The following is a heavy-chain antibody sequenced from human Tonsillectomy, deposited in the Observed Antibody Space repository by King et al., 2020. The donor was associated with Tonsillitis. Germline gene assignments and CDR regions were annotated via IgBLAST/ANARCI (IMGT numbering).Heavy chain of an antibody. D-gene: IGHD3-22*01. V-gene: IGHV4-38-2*01. J-gene: IGHJ4*02. Sequence: VQLQESGPGLVKPSETLSLTCAVSGYSISSGYYWGWIRQPPGKGLEWIGSIYHSGSTYYNPSLKSRVTISVDTSKNQFSLKLSSVTAADTAGYYCARGVPPGDGGYYPYYFDYWGQGTLVTVSS. CDR2: IYHSGST. CDR3: ARGVPPGDGGYYPYYFDY. CDR1: GYSISSGYY.